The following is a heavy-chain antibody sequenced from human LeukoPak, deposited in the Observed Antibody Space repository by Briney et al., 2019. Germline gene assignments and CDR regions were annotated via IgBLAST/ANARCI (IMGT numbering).Heavy chain of an antibody. CDR2: IYYSGST. CDR1: GGSISSYY. V-gene: IGHV4-59*08. J-gene: IGHJ3*02. Sequence: SETLSLTCTVSGGSISSYYWSWIRQPPGKGLEWIGYIYYSGSTNYNPSLRSRVTISVDTSKNQFSLKLSSVTAADTAVYYCARLAGTMVRGLKGPQNAFDIWGQGTMVTVSS. D-gene: IGHD3-10*01. CDR3: ARLAGTMVRGLKGPQNAFDI.